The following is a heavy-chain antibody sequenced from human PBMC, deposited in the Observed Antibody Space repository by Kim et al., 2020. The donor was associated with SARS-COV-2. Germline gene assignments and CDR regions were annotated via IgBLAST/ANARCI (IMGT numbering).Heavy chain of an antibody. J-gene: IGHJ3*02. V-gene: IGHV3-11*05. CDR1: GFTFSDFY. CDR2: INNVGSYT. CDR3: ARDQRYCTGARCYEALRDALDM. D-gene: IGHD2-8*02. Sequence: GGSLRLSCAASGFTFSDFYMSWIRQAPGKGLEWVSFINNVGSYTNYADSVKGRFTISRDNTQNSLYPQMNSLRAEDTGVYYCARDQRYCTGARCYEALRDALDMWGQGTMVTVST.